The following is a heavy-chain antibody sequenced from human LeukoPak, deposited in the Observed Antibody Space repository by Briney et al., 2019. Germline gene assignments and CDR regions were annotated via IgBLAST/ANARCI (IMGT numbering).Heavy chain of an antibody. D-gene: IGHD3-10*01. CDR1: GFTFSSYG. V-gene: IGHV3-30*18. J-gene: IGHJ4*02. CDR3: AKGTSLVRGGNFDY. Sequence: GGSLRLSCAASGFTFSSYGMHWVRQAPGKGLEWVAVISYDGSNKYYADSVKGRFTISRDNSKNTLYLQMNSLRAEDTAVYYCAKGTSLVRGGNFDYWGQGTLVTVSS. CDR2: ISYDGSNK.